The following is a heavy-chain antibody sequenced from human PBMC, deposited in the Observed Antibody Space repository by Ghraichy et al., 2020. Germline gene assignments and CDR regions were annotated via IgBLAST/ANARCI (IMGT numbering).Heavy chain of an antibody. V-gene: IGHV3-74*01. CDR2: INNDGTST. CDR1: GFTFSTYW. CDR3: ARDAYSYDIYYYYGMDV. Sequence: CAASGFTFSTYWMYWVRQAPGKGLVWVSCINNDGTSTSYADSVKGRFTISRDNAKNTLYLQINSLRAEDAAVYYCARDAYSYDIYYYYGMDVWGQGTTVTVSS. D-gene: IGHD5-18*01. J-gene: IGHJ6*02.